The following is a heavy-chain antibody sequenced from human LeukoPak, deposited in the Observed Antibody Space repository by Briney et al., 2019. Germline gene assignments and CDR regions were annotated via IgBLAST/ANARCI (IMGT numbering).Heavy chain of an antibody. D-gene: IGHD3-22*01. V-gene: IGHV3-53*01. CDR1: GFSFSKTY. Sequence: GGSLRLSCAASGFSFSKTYMNWVRQAPGKGPEWVSVIRSGGDTQYADSVKGRFTVSRDDSKNTLYLQMNSLRAEDTAVYYCAREGVYDNSGYNDALDIWGQGTQVTVSS. CDR2: IRSGGDT. J-gene: IGHJ3*02. CDR3: AREGVYDNSGYNDALDI.